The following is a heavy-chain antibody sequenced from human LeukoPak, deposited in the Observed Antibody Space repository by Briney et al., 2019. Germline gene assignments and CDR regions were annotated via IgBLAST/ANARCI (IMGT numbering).Heavy chain of an antibody. CDR3: ASVDRGWFGVGDY. Sequence: SETLSLTRTVSGGSISSSNYYWGWIRQPPGKGLEWIGSIYYSGSTYYNPSLKSRVTISVDTSKNQFSLKLTSVTAADTAVYYCASVDRGWFGVGDYWGQGTLVTVSS. V-gene: IGHV4-39*01. CDR2: IYYSGST. J-gene: IGHJ4*02. D-gene: IGHD3-10*01. CDR1: GGSISSSNYY.